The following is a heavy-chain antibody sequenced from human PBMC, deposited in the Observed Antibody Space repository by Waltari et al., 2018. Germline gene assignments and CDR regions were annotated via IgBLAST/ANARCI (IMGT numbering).Heavy chain of an antibody. V-gene: IGHV4-4*07. J-gene: IGHJ4*02. Sequence: QVQVQESGPGLVKPSGTLSLTCNVSDGSINNYFWTWIRQPAGKGLGWIGRIYSRGGTNCNPSLRSRVTMSIDTSKNQFSLKLASVTAADTAVYFCAREVRRDGYNYVDYWAQGTLVIVSS. CDR3: AREVRRDGYNYVDY. CDR1: DGSINNYF. CDR2: IYSRGGT. D-gene: IGHD5-12*01.